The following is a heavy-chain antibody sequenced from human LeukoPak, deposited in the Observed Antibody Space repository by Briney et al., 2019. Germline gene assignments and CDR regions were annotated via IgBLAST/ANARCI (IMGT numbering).Heavy chain of an antibody. CDR2: IYSGGST. Sequence: GGSLRLSCAASGFTVSSNYMSWVRQAPGKGLEWVSVIYSGGSTYYADSVKGRFTISRDSARNSLYLQMDSLRDEDTAVYYCARDETGVGSGGIDFWGQGTLVTVSS. CDR1: GFTVSSNY. CDR3: ARDETGVGSGGIDF. D-gene: IGHD2-8*02. J-gene: IGHJ4*02. V-gene: IGHV3-53*01.